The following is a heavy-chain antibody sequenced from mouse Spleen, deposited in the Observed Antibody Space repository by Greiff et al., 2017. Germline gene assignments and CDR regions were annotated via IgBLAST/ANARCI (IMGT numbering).Heavy chain of an antibody. J-gene: IGHJ2*01. CDR3: ARRGAGTRYFDY. CDR2: INPNNGGT. Sequence: VQLQQSGPELVKPGASVKMSCKASGYTFTDYNMHWVKQSHGKSLEWIGYINPNNGGTSYNQKFKGKATLTVNKSSSTAYMELRSLTSEDSAVYYCARRGAGTRYFDYWGQGTTLTVSS. CDR1: GYTFTDYN. D-gene: IGHD4-1*01. V-gene: IGHV1-22*01.